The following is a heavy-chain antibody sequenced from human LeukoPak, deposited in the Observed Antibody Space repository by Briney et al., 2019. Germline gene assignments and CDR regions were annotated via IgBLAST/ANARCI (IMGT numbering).Heavy chain of an antibody. Sequence: GASVKVSCKASGGTFSRYAISWVRQAPGQGLEWMGGIIPIFGTANYAQKFQGRVTITADKSTSTAYMELSSLRSEDTAVYYCARDKDRDEMATQALGYWGQGTLVTVSS. J-gene: IGHJ4*02. V-gene: IGHV1-69*06. CDR1: GGTFSRYA. D-gene: IGHD5-24*01. CDR3: ARDKDRDEMATQALGY. CDR2: IIPIFGTA.